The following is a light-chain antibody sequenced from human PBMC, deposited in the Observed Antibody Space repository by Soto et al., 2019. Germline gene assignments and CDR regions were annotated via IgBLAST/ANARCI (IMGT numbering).Light chain of an antibody. J-gene: IGKJ1*01. Sequence: IVRKQSAATLSVSQGERATLSCRASQSVSSNLAWYQQKPCQAPRLLIYGASTRATGIPARFSGSGSGTEFTLTISSLQSEDFAVYYCQQYKNWPTWTFGQGTKVDIK. CDR2: GAS. CDR1: QSVSSN. CDR3: QQYKNWPTWT. V-gene: IGKV3-15*01.